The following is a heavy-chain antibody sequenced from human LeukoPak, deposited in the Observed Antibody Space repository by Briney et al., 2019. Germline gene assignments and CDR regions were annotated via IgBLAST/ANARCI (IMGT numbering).Heavy chain of an antibody. V-gene: IGHV4-30-2*01. Sequence: SETLSLTCAVSGGSISSGGYSWSWIRQPPGKGLEWIGYIYHSGSTYYNPPLKSRVTISVDRSKNQFSLKLSSVTAADTAVYYCARASGYYRPHFDYWGQGTLVTVSS. CDR3: ARASGYYRPHFDY. J-gene: IGHJ4*02. D-gene: IGHD3-22*01. CDR2: IYHSGST. CDR1: GGSISSGGYS.